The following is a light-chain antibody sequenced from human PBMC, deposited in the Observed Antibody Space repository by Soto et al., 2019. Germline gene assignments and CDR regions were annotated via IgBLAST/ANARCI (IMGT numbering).Light chain of an antibody. Sequence: EIVMTQSPATLSVSPGERATLSCRASQSVRSNLAWYQQKPGQAPRLLIYDASSRATGIPDRFSVGGSGTDFTLTISRLEPEDFAVYYCQQYGSSGTFGQGTKV. CDR3: QQYGSSGT. J-gene: IGKJ1*01. CDR2: DAS. V-gene: IGKV3-20*01. CDR1: QSVRSN.